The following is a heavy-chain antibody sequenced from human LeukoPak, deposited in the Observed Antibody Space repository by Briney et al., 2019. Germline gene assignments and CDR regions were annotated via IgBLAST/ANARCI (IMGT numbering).Heavy chain of an antibody. D-gene: IGHD3-10*01. J-gene: IGHJ4*02. CDR3: ATYYYGSGSYYSPHYFDY. CDR2: IRYDGSNK. Sequence: GGSLRLSCAASGFTFSSYGMHWVRQAPGKGLEWVAFIRYDGSNKYYADSVKGRFTISRDTSKNTLYLQMNSLRAEDTAVYYCATYYYGSGSYYSPHYFDYWGQGTLVTVSS. V-gene: IGHV3-30*02. CDR1: GFTFSSYG.